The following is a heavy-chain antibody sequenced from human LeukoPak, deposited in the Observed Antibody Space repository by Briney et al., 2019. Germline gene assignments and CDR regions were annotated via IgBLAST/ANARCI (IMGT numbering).Heavy chain of an antibody. CDR3: ARALSSPQHYYDSSGYRNWFDP. Sequence: SETLSLTCTVSGGSISSYYWSWIRQPPGKGLEWIGYIYYSGSTNYNPSLKSRVTISVDTSKNQFSLKLSSVTAADTAVYYCARALSSPQHYYDSSGYRNWFDPWGQGTLVTVSS. CDR2: IYYSGST. V-gene: IGHV4-59*08. D-gene: IGHD3-22*01. CDR1: GGSISSYY. J-gene: IGHJ5*02.